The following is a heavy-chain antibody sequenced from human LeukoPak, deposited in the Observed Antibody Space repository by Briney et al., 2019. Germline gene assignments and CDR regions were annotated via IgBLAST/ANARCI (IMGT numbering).Heavy chain of an antibody. CDR3: ARRLRPGDYFDY. D-gene: IGHD3-16*01. J-gene: IGHJ4*02. CDR2: LYYSESS. Sequence: SETLSLTCTVSGGSIDSTSYYWDWIRQAPGKGLEWIGSLYYSESSYYNPSLRSRVTILADTSKNQFSLELNSVTAADTAVFYCARRLRPGDYFDYWGQGILVTVSP. CDR1: GGSIDSTSYY. V-gene: IGHV4-39*01.